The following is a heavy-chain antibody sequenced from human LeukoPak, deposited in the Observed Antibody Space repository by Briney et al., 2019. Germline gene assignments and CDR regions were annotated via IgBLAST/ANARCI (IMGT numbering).Heavy chain of an antibody. J-gene: IGHJ4*02. V-gene: IGHV1-69*13. Sequence: SVKVSCKASGYTFTSYAMNWVRQAPGQGLEWMGGIIPIFGTANYAQKFQGRVTITADESTSTAYMELSSLRSEDTAVYYCATNFDWLLPFDYWGQGTLVTVSS. CDR1: GYTFTSYA. D-gene: IGHD3-9*01. CDR3: ATNFDWLLPFDY. CDR2: IIPIFGTA.